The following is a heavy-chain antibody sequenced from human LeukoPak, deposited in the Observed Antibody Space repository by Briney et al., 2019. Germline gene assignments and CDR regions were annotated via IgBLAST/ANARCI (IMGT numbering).Heavy chain of an antibody. Sequence: GASVKVSCKASGYTFTSHYMHWVRQAPGQGLEWMGIINPSGGSTSYAQKFQGRVTMTRDMSTSTVYMELSSLRSEDTAVYYCALRPGPYSSTDYWGQGTLVTVSS. D-gene: IGHD6-13*01. CDR1: GYTFTSHY. CDR3: ALRPGPYSSTDY. V-gene: IGHV1-46*01. CDR2: INPSGGST. J-gene: IGHJ4*02.